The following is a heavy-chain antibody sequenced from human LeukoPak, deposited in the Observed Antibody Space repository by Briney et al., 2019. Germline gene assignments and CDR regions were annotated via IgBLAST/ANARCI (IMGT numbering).Heavy chain of an antibody. V-gene: IGHV1-18*01. J-gene: IGHJ4*02. CDR2: ISAYNGNT. D-gene: IGHD2-21*02. CDR1: GYTFTNFG. CDR3: ARRAYCGGDCSFDY. Sequence: ASVNVSCKTYGYTFTNFGISWVRQAPGQGLEWMGWISAYNGNTNYAQNLQGRVTMTTETSTSPAYMELRSLRSDDTAVYYCARRAYCGGDCSFDYWGQGTLVTVSS.